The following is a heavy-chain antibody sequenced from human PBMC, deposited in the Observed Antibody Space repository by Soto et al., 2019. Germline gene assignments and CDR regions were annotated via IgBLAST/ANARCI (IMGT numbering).Heavy chain of an antibody. Sequence: PGGSLRLSCAAGGVTCCSYWMSWVRQAPGKGLEWVANIKQDGSEKYYADSVRGRFTISRDNAKNSLYLQMNGLRAEDTAVYYCVRELTSIITERNFDYWGQGALVTVSS. CDR2: IKQDGSEK. CDR1: GVTCCSYW. CDR3: VRELTSIITERNFDY. D-gene: IGHD3-3*02. J-gene: IGHJ4*02. V-gene: IGHV3-7*03.